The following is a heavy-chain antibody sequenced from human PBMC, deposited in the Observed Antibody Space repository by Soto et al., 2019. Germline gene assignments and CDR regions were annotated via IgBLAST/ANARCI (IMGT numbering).Heavy chain of an antibody. CDR2: VSAQNGFT. J-gene: IGHJ4*02. Sequence: QVLLVQSGAEVRNPGASVKVSCKASGFSFTSYGVSWVRQAPGEGLEWVGWVSAQNGFTKYAERLQGRVTMTTDSSTTTAYMEVTSLIPDDTAVYYCAVGMFAAAFDSWGQGTLVTVSS. CDR3: AVGMFAAAFDS. D-gene: IGHD2-2*01. V-gene: IGHV1-18*04. CDR1: GFSFTSYG.